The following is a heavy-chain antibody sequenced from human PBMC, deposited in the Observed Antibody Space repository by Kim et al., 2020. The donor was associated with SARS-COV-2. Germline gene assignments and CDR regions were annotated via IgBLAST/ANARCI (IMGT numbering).Heavy chain of an antibody. V-gene: IGHV3-30*18. J-gene: IGHJ6*02. CDR1: GFTFSSYG. Sequence: GGSQRLSCAASGFTFSSYGIHWVRQAPGKGLEWVAVISYDGSNKYYADSVKGRFTISRDNSKNTLYLQMNSLRAEDTAVYYCAKDDYYGSGSYYYYYYGMDVWGQGTTVTVSS. CDR2: ISYDGSNK. CDR3: AKDDYYGSGSYYYYYYGMDV. D-gene: IGHD3-10*01.